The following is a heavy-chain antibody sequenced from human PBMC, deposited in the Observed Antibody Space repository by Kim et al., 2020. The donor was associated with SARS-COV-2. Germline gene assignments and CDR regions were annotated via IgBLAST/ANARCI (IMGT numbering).Heavy chain of an antibody. J-gene: IGHJ4*02. CDR1: GFTFSSYA. Sequence: GGSLRLSCAASGFTFSSYAMSWVRQAPGKGLEWVSAISGSGGSTYYADSVKGRFTISRDNSKNTLYLQMNSLRAEDTAVYYCAKDIEVYDFWSGQDYWGQGTLVTVSS. CDR2: ISGSGGST. V-gene: IGHV3-23*01. CDR3: AKDIEVYDFWSGQDY. D-gene: IGHD3-3*01.